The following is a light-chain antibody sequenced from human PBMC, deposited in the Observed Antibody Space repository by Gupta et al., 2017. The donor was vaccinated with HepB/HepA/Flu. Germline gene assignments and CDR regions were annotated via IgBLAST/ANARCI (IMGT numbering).Light chain of an antibody. J-gene: IGKJ1*01. CDR1: ETINTF. CDR3: QHTDSSPPWT. Sequence: DIQMTQSPSSLSASLGDRVTISCRASETINTFLNWYQQRPGKAPRLLIYAASSWQSGIPSRFNGSGSGKDLTLTISSRQQEDFATYYCQHTDSSPPWTFGQGTKVEIK. V-gene: IGKV1-39*01. CDR2: AAS.